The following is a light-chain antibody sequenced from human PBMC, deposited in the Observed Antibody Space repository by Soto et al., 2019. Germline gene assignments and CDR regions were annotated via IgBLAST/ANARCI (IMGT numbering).Light chain of an antibody. CDR2: STN. CDR3: VLYMGSGFWV. CDR1: SASVSTSYY. J-gene: IGLJ3*02. Sequence: QAVVTQEPSFSLSPGGTVTLTCGLSSASVSTSYYPSWYQQTPGQAPRTLIYSTNTRSSGVPDRFSGSILGNKAALTITGALADDESDYFCVLYMGSGFWVFGGGTKLTVL. V-gene: IGLV8-61*01.